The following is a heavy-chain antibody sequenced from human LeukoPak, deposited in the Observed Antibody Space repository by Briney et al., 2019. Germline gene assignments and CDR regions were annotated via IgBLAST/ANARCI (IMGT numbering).Heavy chain of an antibody. D-gene: IGHD6-19*01. J-gene: IGHJ4*02. Sequence: GGSLRLSCAASGFTFSIFAMSWVRQAPGRGLEWVSSISGTDDSTYHADSVKGRFTVSRDNSKYTLSLQMDSLRAEDTAVYYCAKRRSAVAGPRYFDYWGQGTLVTVSS. CDR2: ISGTDDST. CDR3: AKRRSAVAGPRYFDY. V-gene: IGHV3-23*01. CDR1: GFTFSIFA.